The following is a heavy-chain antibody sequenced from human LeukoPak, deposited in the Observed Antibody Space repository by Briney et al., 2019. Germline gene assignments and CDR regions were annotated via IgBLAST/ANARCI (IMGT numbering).Heavy chain of an antibody. J-gene: IGHJ4*02. V-gene: IGHV1-24*01. CDR3: AAIPVWVVVPAAQFDY. D-gene: IGHD2-2*01. CDR1: GYTLTKLS. CDR2: FDPEDGET. Sequence: ASVKVSCKVSGYTLTKLSMHWVRQAPGKGLEWMGGFDPEDGETIYAQKFQGRVTMAEDTSTDTAYMELSSLRSEDTAVYYCAAIPVWVVVPAAQFDYWGQGTLVTVSS.